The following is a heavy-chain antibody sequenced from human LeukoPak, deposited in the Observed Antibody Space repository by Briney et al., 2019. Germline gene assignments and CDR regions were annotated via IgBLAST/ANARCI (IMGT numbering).Heavy chain of an antibody. CDR1: GFTFDSYT. D-gene: IGHD4-17*01. J-gene: IGHJ4*02. CDR3: AKAMRPTVSYYDY. CDR2: ISGSGFST. Sequence: PGGSLRLSCAASGFTFDSYTMSWVRQAPGKGPEWVSAISGSGFSTYYADSVKGRFTISRDNSRNTLYLQMNSLRVEDAAVYYCAKAMRPTVSYYDYWGQGTLVTVSS. V-gene: IGHV3-23*01.